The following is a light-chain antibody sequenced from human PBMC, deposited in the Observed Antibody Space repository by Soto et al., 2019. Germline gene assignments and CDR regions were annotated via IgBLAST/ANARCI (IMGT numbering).Light chain of an antibody. J-gene: IGKJ4*01. V-gene: IGKV1-5*01. CDR1: QSISSW. CDR3: QQYRT. CDR2: DAS. Sequence: DIQMAQSPSTISASVGDRVTITCRASQSISSWLAWYQQKPGKAPKLLIYDASSLESGVPSRFSGSGSGTEFTLTISSLQPDDFATYYCQQYRTFGGGTKVDIK.